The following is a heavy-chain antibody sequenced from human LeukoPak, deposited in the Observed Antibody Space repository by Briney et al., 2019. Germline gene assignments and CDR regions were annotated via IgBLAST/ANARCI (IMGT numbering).Heavy chain of an antibody. CDR3: ARLVPPIVVVPAATGRVDL. Sequence: SETLSLTCAVYGGSFSGYYWSWIRQPPGKGLEWIGEINHSGSTNYNPSLKSRVTISVDTSKNQFSLKLSSVTVADTAVYYCARLVPPIVVVPAATGRVDLWGRGTLVTVSS. CDR2: INHSGST. D-gene: IGHD2-2*01. V-gene: IGHV4-34*01. J-gene: IGHJ2*01. CDR1: GGSFSGYY.